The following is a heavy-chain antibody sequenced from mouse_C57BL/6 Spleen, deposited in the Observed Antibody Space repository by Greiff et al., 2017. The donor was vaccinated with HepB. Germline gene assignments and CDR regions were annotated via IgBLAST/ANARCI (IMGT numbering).Heavy chain of an antibody. CDR1: GFTFSDYG. CDR3: DSRSYAMDY. CDR2: ISSGSSTI. Sequence: DVQLVESGGGLVKPGGSLKLSCAASGFTFSDYGMHWVRQAPEKGLEWVADISSGSSTIYYADTVKGRFTISRDNAKNTLFLQMTSLRSEETAMYYCDSRSYAMDYWGQGTSVTVSS. V-gene: IGHV5-17*01. D-gene: IGHD1-1*01. J-gene: IGHJ4*01.